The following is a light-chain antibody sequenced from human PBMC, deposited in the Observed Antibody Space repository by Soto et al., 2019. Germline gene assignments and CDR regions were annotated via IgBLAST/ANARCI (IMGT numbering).Light chain of an antibody. CDR1: QSVSSSY. CDR3: QQYGSPLT. V-gene: IGKV3-20*01. Sequence: EIVLTQSPGTRSLSPGERATLSGRASQSVSSSYLAWYQQKPGQAPRLLIYGASSRATGIPDRFSGSGSGTDFTLTISRLEPEDFAVYYCQQYGSPLTFGGGTKVEIK. J-gene: IGKJ4*01. CDR2: GAS.